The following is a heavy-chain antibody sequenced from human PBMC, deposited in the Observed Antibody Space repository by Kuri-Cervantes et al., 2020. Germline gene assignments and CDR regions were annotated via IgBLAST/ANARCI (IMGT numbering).Heavy chain of an antibody. V-gene: IGHV1-3*01. CDR2: INAGNGNT. CDR1: GYTFTSYA. D-gene: IGHD3-10*01. Sequence: ASVKVSCKASGYTFTSYAMHWVRQAPGQRLEWMGWINAGNGNTKYSQKFQGRVTITTDESTSTAYMELSSLRSEDTAVYYCARWKYYYGSGTRYNWFDPWGQGTLVTVSS. J-gene: IGHJ5*02. CDR3: ARWKYYYGSGTRYNWFDP.